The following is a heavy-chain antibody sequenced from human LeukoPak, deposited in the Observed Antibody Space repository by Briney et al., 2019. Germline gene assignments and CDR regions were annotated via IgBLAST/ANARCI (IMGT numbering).Heavy chain of an antibody. CDR1: GDSISSTSHY. CDR3: ARDYYSASGTFDY. V-gene: IGHV4-39*07. D-gene: IGHD3-10*01. CDR2: IYFTGST. Sequence: SETLSLTCTVSGDSISSTSHYWDWIRQPPGKGPEWIGNIYFTGSTYYCPSLKSRVTISVDRSKNQFSLKLSSVTAADTAVYYCARDYYSASGTFDYWGQGTLVTVSS. J-gene: IGHJ4*02.